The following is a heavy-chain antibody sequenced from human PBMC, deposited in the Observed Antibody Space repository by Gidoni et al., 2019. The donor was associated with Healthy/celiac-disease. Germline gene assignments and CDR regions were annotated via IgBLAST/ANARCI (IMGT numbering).Heavy chain of an antibody. CDR1: GGSIGRGDYY. Sequence: QVQLQESGPGLVKPSQTLSLTCTVSGGSIGRGDYYWSWVRQPPGKGLEWIGYIYYSGSTYYNPSLKSRVTISADTSKNHFSLRLSSVTAADTAVYYCARGNYYGSENRVDPWGQGTLVTVSS. D-gene: IGHD3-10*01. CDR2: IYYSGST. J-gene: IGHJ5*02. CDR3: ARGNYYGSENRVDP. V-gene: IGHV4-30-4*01.